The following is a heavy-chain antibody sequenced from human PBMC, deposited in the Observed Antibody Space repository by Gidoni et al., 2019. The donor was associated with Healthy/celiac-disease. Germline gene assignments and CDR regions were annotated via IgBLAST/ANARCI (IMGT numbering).Heavy chain of an antibody. CDR3: AREWGALRWPLVGY. CDR1: GFTFSSYG. V-gene: IGHV3-33*01. Sequence: VQLVESGGGVVQPGRSLRLSCAASGFTFSSYGMHWVRQAPGKGLEGVAVIWYDGSNKYYADSVKGRFTISRDNSKNTLYLQMNSLRAEDTAVYYCAREWGALRWPLVGYWGQGTLVTVSS. CDR2: IWYDGSNK. D-gene: IGHD2-8*02. J-gene: IGHJ4*02.